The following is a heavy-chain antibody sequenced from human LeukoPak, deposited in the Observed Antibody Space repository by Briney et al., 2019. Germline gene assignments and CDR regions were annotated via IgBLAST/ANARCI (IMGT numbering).Heavy chain of an antibody. CDR2: ISGSGGST. Sequence: LPGGSLRLSCAASGFTFSSYAMSWVRQAPGKGLEGVSAISGSGGSTYYADSGKGRFTIARDNSKNTLYLQMNSLRAEDTAVYYCAKVVGATAGTVDVWGKGTTVTVSS. CDR1: GFTFSSYA. D-gene: IGHD1-26*01. CDR3: AKVVGATAGTVDV. J-gene: IGHJ6*04. V-gene: IGHV3-23*01.